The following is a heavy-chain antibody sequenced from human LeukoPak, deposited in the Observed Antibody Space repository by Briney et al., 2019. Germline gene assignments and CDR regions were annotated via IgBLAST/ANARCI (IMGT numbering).Heavy chain of an antibody. CDR2: ISYDGSNK. J-gene: IGHJ4*02. D-gene: IGHD3-3*01. CDR3: AKGKYDFWGGYYPFDY. Sequence: PGGSLRLSCAASGFTFSSYGMHWVRQAPGKGLEWVAVISYDGSNKYYADSVKGRFTISRDNSKNTLYLQMNSLRAEDTAVYYCAKGKYDFWGGYYPFDYWGQGTLVTVSS. CDR1: GFTFSSYG. V-gene: IGHV3-30*18.